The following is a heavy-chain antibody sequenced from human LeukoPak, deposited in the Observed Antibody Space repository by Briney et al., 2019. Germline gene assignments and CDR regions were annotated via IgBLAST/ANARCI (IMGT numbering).Heavy chain of an antibody. CDR1: GGSISSYY. J-gene: IGHJ4*02. Sequence: TSETLSLTCTVSGGSISSYYWSWIRQPPGKGLEWIGYIYYSGSTNYNPSLKSRVTISVETSKNEFSLKLRSVTAADTAVYYCARVTGYRIEDYFDYWGQGTLVTVSS. CDR3: ARVTGYRIEDYFDY. CDR2: IYYSGST. D-gene: IGHD6-13*01. V-gene: IGHV4-59*01.